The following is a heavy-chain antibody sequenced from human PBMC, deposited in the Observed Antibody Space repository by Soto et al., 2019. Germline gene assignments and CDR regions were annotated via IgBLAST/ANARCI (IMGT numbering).Heavy chain of an antibody. D-gene: IGHD2-2*01. CDR2: IKPDGSVK. V-gene: IGHV3-7*01. CDR1: GFTFSNYW. J-gene: IGHJ3*02. Sequence: EVHLVESGGGLVQPGGSLRLSCAASGFTFSNYWMSWVRQAPGKGLEWVANIKPDGSVKYYVDSVKGRFTLSRDNAKNTLYLQMNSLRVEDMAVYYCAREILVPAAFDAFDIWGQGTMVTVSS. CDR3: AREILVPAAFDAFDI.